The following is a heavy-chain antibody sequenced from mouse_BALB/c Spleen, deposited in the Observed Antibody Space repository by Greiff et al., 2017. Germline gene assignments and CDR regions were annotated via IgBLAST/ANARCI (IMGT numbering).Heavy chain of an antibody. CDR1: GYAFSSYW. D-gene: IGHD2-3*01. V-gene: IGHV1-80*01. CDR3: ARDLSADGYYEIAY. Sequence: VKLQESGAELVRPGSSVKISCKASGYAFSSYWMNWVKQRPGQGLEWIGQIYPGDGDTNYNGKFKGKATLTADKSSSTAYMQLSSLTSEDSAVYFCARDLSADGYYEIAYWGQGTLVTVSA. J-gene: IGHJ3*01. CDR2: IYPGDGDT.